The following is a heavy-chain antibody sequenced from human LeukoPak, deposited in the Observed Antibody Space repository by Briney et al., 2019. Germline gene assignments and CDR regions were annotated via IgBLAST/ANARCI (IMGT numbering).Heavy chain of an antibody. V-gene: IGHV3-21*01. CDR2: ISSCSSYI. CDR3: ASEFGDVGY. D-gene: IGHD3-10*01. J-gene: IGHJ4*02. CDR1: GFTFTSHN. Sequence: GGSLRLSCAASGFTFTSHNMNWVRQAPGKGLEGVTSISSCSSYIYYPESAKRRFPIPRHSAKNSLYLQMNSLRAEDTAVYYCASEFGDVGYWGQGTLVTVSS.